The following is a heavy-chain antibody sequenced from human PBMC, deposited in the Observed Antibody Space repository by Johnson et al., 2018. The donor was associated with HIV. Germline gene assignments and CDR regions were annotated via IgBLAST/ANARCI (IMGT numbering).Heavy chain of an antibody. Sequence: VQLVESGGGLVQPGGSLRLSCAASGFTFSSYAMSWVRQAPGKGLEWVAFIRYDGSNKYYADSVKGRFTISRDNSKNTLYLQMNSLRAEDTAVYYCAIFSTDPPDAFDIWGQVTMVTVSS. CDR2: IRYDGSNK. D-gene: IGHD2/OR15-2a*01. V-gene: IGHV3-30*02. CDR3: AIFSTDPPDAFDI. CDR1: GFTFSSYA. J-gene: IGHJ3*02.